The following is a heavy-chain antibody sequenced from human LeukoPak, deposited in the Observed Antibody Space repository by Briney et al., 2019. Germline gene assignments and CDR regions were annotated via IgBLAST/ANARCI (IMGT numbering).Heavy chain of an antibody. CDR3: ARAFTGSGSYYSEMLYYYFYMDV. CDR1: GDSISSYY. V-gene: IGHV4-59*01. Sequence: SETLSLTCTVSGDSISSYYWSWIRQPPGKGLEWIGYIYYSGNTKYNPSLKSRVTISVDTSKNQISLKLNSVTAADTAVYYCARAFTGSGSYYSEMLYYYFYMDVWGKGTTVTISS. CDR2: IYYSGNT. J-gene: IGHJ6*03. D-gene: IGHD3-10*01.